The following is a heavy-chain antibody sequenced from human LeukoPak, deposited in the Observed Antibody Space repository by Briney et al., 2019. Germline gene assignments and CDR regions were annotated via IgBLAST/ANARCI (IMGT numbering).Heavy chain of an antibody. CDR1: GFTVSSNY. J-gene: IGHJ4*02. CDR3: AREGMGYDSSGYVVGDSDY. Sequence: GGSLRLSCAASGFTVSSNYMSWVRQAPGKGLEWVSVIYSGGSTYYADSVKGRFTISRDNSKNSLYLQMNSLRDEDTAVYYCAREGMGYDSSGYVVGDSDYWGQGTLVTVSS. V-gene: IGHV3-53*01. D-gene: IGHD3-22*01. CDR2: IYSGGST.